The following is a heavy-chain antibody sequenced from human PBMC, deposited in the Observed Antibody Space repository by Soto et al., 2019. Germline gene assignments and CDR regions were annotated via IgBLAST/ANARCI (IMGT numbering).Heavy chain of an antibody. Sequence: PGGSLRLSCAASGFTFSSYAMHRVRQAPGKGLEWVAVISYDGSNKYYADSVKGRFTISRDNSKNTLYLQMNSLRAEDTAVYYCARDLIVLVPAAIIAAAGPPGYWGQGTLVTVSS. CDR2: ISYDGSNK. J-gene: IGHJ4*02. D-gene: IGHD2-2*01. CDR3: ARDLIVLVPAAIIAAAGPPGY. CDR1: GFTFSSYA. V-gene: IGHV3-30-3*01.